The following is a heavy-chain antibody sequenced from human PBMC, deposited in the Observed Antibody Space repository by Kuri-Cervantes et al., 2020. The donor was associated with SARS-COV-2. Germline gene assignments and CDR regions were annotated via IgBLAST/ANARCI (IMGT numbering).Heavy chain of an antibody. Sequence: GGSLRLSCAASGFTFSSYAMHWVRQAPGKGLEWVAVISYDGSNKYYADSVKGRFTISRDNSKNTLYLQMNSLRAEDTAVYYCARMYDYSFNWFDPWGQGTLVTVSS. V-gene: IGHV3-30*14. CDR3: ARMYDYSFNWFDP. CDR2: ISYDGSNK. J-gene: IGHJ5*02. D-gene: IGHD4-11*01. CDR1: GFTFSSYA.